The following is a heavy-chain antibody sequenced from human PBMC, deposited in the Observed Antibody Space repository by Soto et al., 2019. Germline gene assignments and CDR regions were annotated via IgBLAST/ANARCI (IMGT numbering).Heavy chain of an antibody. D-gene: IGHD2-15*01. J-gene: IGHJ6*02. V-gene: IGHV3-48*01. CDR2: ISSSGSTK. Sequence: EVQLVESGGGLVQPGGSLRLSCAASGFSFSDYNMNWVRQAPGKGLEWVSYISSSGSTKYYADSVNGRFTISRDNAKNLLYLQMNSLRAEDTAVYYCARDQGGGSCYSCYHFAMDVWGQGTTVTVSS. CDR3: ARDQGGGSCYSCYHFAMDV. CDR1: GFSFSDYN.